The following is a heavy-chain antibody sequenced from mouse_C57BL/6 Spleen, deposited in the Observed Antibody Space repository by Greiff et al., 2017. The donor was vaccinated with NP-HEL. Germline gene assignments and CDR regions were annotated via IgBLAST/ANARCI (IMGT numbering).Heavy chain of an antibody. Sequence: VQLQQPGAELVRPGSSVKLSCKASGYTFTSYWMHWVKQRPLQGLEWIGNIDPSDSETHYNQKFKDKATLTVDKSSSTAYMQLSSLTSEDSAVYYCAATVVGNYYAMDYWGQGTSVTVSS. D-gene: IGHD1-1*01. V-gene: IGHV1-52*01. J-gene: IGHJ4*01. CDR3: AATVVGNYYAMDY. CDR2: IDPSDSET. CDR1: GYTFTSYW.